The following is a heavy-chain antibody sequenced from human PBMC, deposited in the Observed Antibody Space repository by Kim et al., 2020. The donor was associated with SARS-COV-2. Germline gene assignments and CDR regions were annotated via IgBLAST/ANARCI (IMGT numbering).Heavy chain of an antibody. CDR2: IYYSGST. J-gene: IGHJ3*02. Sequence: SETLSLTCTVSGGSVSSGSYYWSWIRQPPGKGLEWIAYIYYSGSTNYNPSLKSRVTISLDTSKNQFSLKPSSVTAADTAVYYCARDLGGSSDAFDIWGQGTMVTVSS. V-gene: IGHV4-61*01. CDR1: GGSVSSGSYY. CDR3: ARDLGGSSDAFDI.